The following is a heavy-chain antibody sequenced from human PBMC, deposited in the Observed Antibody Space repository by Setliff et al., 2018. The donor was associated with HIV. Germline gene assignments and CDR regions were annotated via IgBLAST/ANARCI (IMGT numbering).Heavy chain of an antibody. V-gene: IGHV3-23*03. CDR2: LSGDGTYT. Sequence: PGGSLRLSCAASGFNFNNDAMSWVRQAPGKGLEWVSVLSGDGTYTSYADSVRGRFTISRDNAKNSLYLQMNSLRVEDTAVYYCASRALKGRHAFSLWSPFDYWGQGTLVTVSS. J-gene: IGHJ4*02. CDR3: ASRALKGRHAFSLWSPFDY. D-gene: IGHD2-8*02. CDR1: GFNFNNDA.